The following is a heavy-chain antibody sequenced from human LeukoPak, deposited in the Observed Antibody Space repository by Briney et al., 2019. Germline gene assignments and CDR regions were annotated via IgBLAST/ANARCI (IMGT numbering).Heavy chain of an antibody. Sequence: GGSLRLSCAPSGPTFSSHTRKWVRQAPGKGLEWVSYIRRDSNVISHADSVKGRSTIPRDNANNSLYLQMNSLRAEDTAVYYSARNLPTAASWGQGTLVTVSS. V-gene: IGHV3-48*04. CDR3: ARNLPTAAS. CDR1: GPTFSSHT. CDR2: IRRDSNVI. D-gene: IGHD2-2*01. J-gene: IGHJ5*02.